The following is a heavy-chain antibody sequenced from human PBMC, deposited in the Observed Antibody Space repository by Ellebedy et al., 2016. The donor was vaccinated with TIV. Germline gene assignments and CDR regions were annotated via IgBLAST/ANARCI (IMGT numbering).Heavy chain of an antibody. CDR3: ARVDYSNYWFDP. V-gene: IGHV4-59*01. Sequence: SETLSLXXAVYGGSFSGYYWSWIRQPPGKGLEWIGYIYYSGSTNYNPSLKSRVTISVDTSKNQFSLKLSSVTAADTAVYYCARVDYSNYWFDPWGQGTLVTVSS. CDR2: IYYSGST. D-gene: IGHD4-11*01. J-gene: IGHJ5*02. CDR1: GGSFSGYY.